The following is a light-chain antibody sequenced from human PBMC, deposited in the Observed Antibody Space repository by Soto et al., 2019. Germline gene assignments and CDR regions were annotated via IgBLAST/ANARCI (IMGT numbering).Light chain of an antibody. CDR3: QHHNSYSQT. V-gene: IGKV1-5*01. CDR2: GAS. Sequence: DIQLTQSPPTLSASVGDRVTITCRASQSIRYYLAWYQQMPGKAPKLLIYGASSLQSGVPSRFSGSGSGTEFTLTISSLQPDDFATYFCQHHNSYSQTFGQETKKEIK. J-gene: IGKJ1*01. CDR1: QSIRYY.